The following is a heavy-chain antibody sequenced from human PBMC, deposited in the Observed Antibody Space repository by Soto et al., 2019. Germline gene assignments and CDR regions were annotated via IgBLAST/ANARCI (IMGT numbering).Heavy chain of an antibody. J-gene: IGHJ4*02. D-gene: IGHD1-26*01. CDR1: SGSISNYY. Sequence: QVQLQESGPGLVKPSETLSLTCTVSSGSISNYYWSWIRQPAGKGLEWIGRISPTGITDYNPSLKSRVTMSFDTSKNQFSLKLNSVTAADTAVYYCARGSLGPDFWGQGTLVTVSS. CDR3: ARGSLGPDF. V-gene: IGHV4-4*07. CDR2: ISPTGIT.